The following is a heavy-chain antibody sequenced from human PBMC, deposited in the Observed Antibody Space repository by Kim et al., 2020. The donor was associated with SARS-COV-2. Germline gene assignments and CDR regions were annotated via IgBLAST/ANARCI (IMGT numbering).Heavy chain of an antibody. CDR3: AREGGGGYRFGLSTIIRYGLDV. CDR1: DFIFSTYG. J-gene: IGHJ6*02. V-gene: IGHV3-33*04. Sequence: GGSLRLSCAASDFIFSTYGMHWVRQAPGKGLEWVAVMWDDETNKYYADSVKGRFTISRDNSKDTLFLEMNNLRVDDTAVYYCAREGGGGYRFGLSTIIRYGLDVWGQGTTVTV. CDR2: MWDDETNK. D-gene: IGHD5-12*01.